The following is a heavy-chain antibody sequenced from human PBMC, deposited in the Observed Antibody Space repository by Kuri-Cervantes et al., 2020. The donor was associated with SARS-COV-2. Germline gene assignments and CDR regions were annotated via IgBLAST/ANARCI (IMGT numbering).Heavy chain of an antibody. CDR1: GYTFTGYY. CDR3: ARAAEGRYYFDY. V-gene: IGHV1-2*02. CDR2: INPNSGGT. Sequence: ASVKVSCKASGYTFTGYYMHWVRQAPGQGLEWMGWINPNSGGTNYAQKFQGRVTMTRDTSISTAYMELSRLRSDDTAVYYCARAAEGRYYFDYRGQGTLVTVSS. J-gene: IGHJ4*02.